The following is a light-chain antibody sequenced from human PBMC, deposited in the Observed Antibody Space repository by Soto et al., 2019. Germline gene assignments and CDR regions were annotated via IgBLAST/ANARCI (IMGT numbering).Light chain of an antibody. CDR2: GAS. V-gene: IGKV3-20*01. J-gene: IGKJ5*01. CDR1: QSVSSTS. CDR3: QPYARSSIT. Sequence: IVLTQSPGTLSLSPGEGATLSCRASQSVSSTSLAWYQQRPGQAPRLLIYGASTRATGIPDRFSGSGSGADFTLNISRLEPEVFAVYYWQPYARSSITFGQGTRLAIK.